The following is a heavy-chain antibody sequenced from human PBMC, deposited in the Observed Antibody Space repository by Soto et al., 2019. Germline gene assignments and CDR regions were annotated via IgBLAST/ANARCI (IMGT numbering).Heavy chain of an antibody. J-gene: IGHJ3*02. Sequence: QLQLQESGPGLVTPSGTLSLTCTVSGDIITSRDYYWGWLRRPPGKGLEWIGTVYYNENTYYGPSLKSRVTIFVDTSRGQISLTLKSVTASDTAEYFCATASAAVYARSGSFDIWGQGTMVSVSS. V-gene: IGHV4-39*01. CDR2: VYYNENT. CDR3: ATASAAVYARSGSFDI. CDR1: GDIITSRDYY. D-gene: IGHD2-15*01.